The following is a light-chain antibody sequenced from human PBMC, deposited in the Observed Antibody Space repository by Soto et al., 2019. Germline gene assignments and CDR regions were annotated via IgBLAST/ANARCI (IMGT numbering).Light chain of an antibody. J-gene: IGKJ3*01. CDR2: AAS. CDR3: QQSYSTPFT. CDR1: QSISSY. V-gene: IGKV1-39*01. Sequence: DIQMTQSPSSLSASVGDRVIITCRASQSISSYLNWYQQKPGTAPKLLIYAASSLQSGVPSRFSGSGSGTDFTLTSSSLQPEDFANYYCQQSYSTPFTFGPGTKVDIK.